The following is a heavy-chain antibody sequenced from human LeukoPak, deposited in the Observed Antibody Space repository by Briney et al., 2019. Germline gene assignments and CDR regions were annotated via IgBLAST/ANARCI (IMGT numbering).Heavy chain of an antibody. Sequence: GGSLRLSCAASGFPLSSYAMSWVRQVPGKGLEWVSATSSSDDGTYHADSVRGRFTIYRDNFRNTLYLQMNRLRVEDAALYYCARTPVTSCRGAFCYPFDLWGQGVLVTVSS. J-gene: IGHJ4*02. CDR3: ARTPVTSCRGAFCYPFDL. D-gene: IGHD2-15*01. V-gene: IGHV3-23*01. CDR1: GFPLSSYA. CDR2: TSSSDDGT.